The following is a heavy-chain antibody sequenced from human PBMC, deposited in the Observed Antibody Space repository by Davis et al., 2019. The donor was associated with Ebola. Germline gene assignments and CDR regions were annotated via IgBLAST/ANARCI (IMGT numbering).Heavy chain of an antibody. V-gene: IGHV6-1*01. CDR1: GDSASGSSNGA. CDR2: TYYYSSKWFN. D-gene: IGHD3-10*01. J-gene: IGHJ6*04. Sequence: HPQTPSLTRAISGDSASGSSNGAWNWIRQSPSRGLEWLGRTYYYSSKWFNDYAVSVKSRITVNPDTSKNQVSLQLNSVTPEDTALYYCGRGWFRGGMDVWGEGTTVTVSS. CDR3: GRGWFRGGMDV.